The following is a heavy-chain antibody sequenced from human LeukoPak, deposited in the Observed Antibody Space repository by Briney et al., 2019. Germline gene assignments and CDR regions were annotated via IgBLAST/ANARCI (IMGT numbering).Heavy chain of an antibody. CDR2: IIPIFGTA. Sequence: SVKVSCKASGGTFSSYAISWVRQAPGQGLEWMGGIIPIFGTANYAQKFQGRVTMTRDTSISTACMELSRLRSDDTAVYYCAALGLVGYWGQGTLVTVSS. CDR1: GGTFSSYA. D-gene: IGHD6-6*01. J-gene: IGHJ4*02. V-gene: IGHV1-69*05. CDR3: AALGLVGY.